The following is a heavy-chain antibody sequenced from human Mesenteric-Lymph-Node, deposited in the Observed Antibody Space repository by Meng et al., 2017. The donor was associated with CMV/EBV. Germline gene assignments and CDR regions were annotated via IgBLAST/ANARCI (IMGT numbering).Heavy chain of an antibody. CDR1: GFTVNNNY. CDR2: IHSGGRP. Sequence: GGSLRLSCAASGFTVNNNYMTWVRQAPGKGLGWVSVIHSGGRPHYSDSVKGRFSISTDNPKNTLYIQMTKLKAEDTDVYYCARVDSSTFEWFDPWGQGTMVTVSS. V-gene: IGHV3-53*01. J-gene: IGHJ5*02. CDR3: ARVDSSTFEWFDP. D-gene: IGHD3-22*01.